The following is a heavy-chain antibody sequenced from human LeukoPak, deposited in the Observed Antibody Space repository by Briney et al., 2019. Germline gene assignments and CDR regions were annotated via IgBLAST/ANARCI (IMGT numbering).Heavy chain of an antibody. CDR1: GFTFSSYE. CDR2: ISSSGSTI. Sequence: PAGGSLRLSCAASGFTFSSYEMNWVRQAPGKGLEWVSYISSSGSTIYYADSVKGRFTISRDNAKNSLYLQMNSLRAEDMAVYYCARGGAGIAVAGTDFDYWGQGTLVTVSS. J-gene: IGHJ4*02. CDR3: ARGGAGIAVAGTDFDY. V-gene: IGHV3-48*03. D-gene: IGHD6-19*01.